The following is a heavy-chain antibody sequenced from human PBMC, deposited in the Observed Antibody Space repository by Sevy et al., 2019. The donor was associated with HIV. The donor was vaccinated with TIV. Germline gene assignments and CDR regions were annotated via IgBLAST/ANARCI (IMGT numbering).Heavy chain of an antibody. J-gene: IGHJ6*03. D-gene: IGHD1-1*01. Sequence: GGSLRLSCAASGFTFSSYSMNWVRQAPGKGLEWVSSISSSSSYIYYADSVKGRFTISRDNAKNSLYLQMNSLRAEDTAVYYCARDPSVRTYYYYMDVWGKGTTVTVSS. CDR2: ISSSSSYI. CDR1: GFTFSSYS. V-gene: IGHV3-21*01. CDR3: ARDPSVRTYYYYMDV.